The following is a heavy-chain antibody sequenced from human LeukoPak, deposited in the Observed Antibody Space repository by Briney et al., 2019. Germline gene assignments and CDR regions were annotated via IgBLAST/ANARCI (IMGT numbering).Heavy chain of an antibody. CDR2: IIPIFGTA. CDR1: GGTFSSYA. D-gene: IGHD3/OR15-3a*01. J-gene: IGHJ4*02. Sequence: ASVKVSCKASGGTFSSYAISWVRQTPGQGLEWMGGIIPIFGTANYAQKFQGRVTMTRDTSTSTVYMELSSLRSEDTAVYYCARDEGLWGQGTLVTVSS. V-gene: IGHV1-69*05. CDR3: ARDEGL.